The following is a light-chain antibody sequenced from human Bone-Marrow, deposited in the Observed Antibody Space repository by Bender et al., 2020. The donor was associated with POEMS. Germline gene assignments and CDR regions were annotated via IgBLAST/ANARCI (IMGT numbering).Light chain of an antibody. J-gene: IGLJ3*02. CDR2: EFS. Sequence: QSALTQPPSASGSPGQSVTISCTGVSSDGVSSVYVSWYQHYPGKAPKLMIYEFSNRPARSPLRCPGSKPGNTAALTVSGRRAGDESQHYCSSYAGINNGMLGGEPKLPVL. V-gene: IGLV2-8*01. CDR1: SSDGVSSVY. CDR3: SSYAGINNGM.